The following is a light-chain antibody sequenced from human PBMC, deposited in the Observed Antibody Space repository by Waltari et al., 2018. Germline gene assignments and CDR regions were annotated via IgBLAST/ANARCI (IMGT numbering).Light chain of an antibody. CDR2: LGS. V-gene: IGKV2-28*01. J-gene: IGKJ4*01. CDR3: MQALQTPVT. CDR1: QSLLHSDGSNH. Sequence: DIVMTQSPLSLPVTPGEPASISCRSSQSLLHSDGSNHLDWYLQKPGQSPQVLIYLGSNRASGVPDRFSGSGSGTDFTLKISRVEAEDVGVYYCMQALQTPVTFGGGTKVEI.